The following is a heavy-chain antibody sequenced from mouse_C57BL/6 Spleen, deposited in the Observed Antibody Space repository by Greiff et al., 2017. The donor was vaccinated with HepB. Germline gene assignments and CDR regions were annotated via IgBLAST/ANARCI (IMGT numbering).Heavy chain of an antibody. D-gene: IGHD1-1*01. CDR3: ARSTTTVVATFDY. J-gene: IGHJ2*01. CDR1: GYAFSSSW. V-gene: IGHV1-82*01. Sequence: VQLQQSGPELVKPGASVKISCKASGYAFSSSWMNWVKQRPGKGLEWIGRIYPGDGDTNYNGKFKGKATLTADKSSSTAYMQLSSLTSEDSAVYFCARSTTTVVATFDYWGQGTTLTVSS. CDR2: IYPGDGDT.